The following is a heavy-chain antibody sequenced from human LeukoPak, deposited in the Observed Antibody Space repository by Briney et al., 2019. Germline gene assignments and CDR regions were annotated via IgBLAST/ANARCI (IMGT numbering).Heavy chain of an antibody. D-gene: IGHD6-19*01. CDR1: GYTFTSYG. Sequence: ASVKVSCKASGYTFTSYGISWVRQAPGRGLEWMGWISAYNGNTNYAQKLQGRVTMTTDTSTSTAYMELRSLRSDDTAVYYCARGGSSGWYVLREPTSFDPWGQGTLVTVSS. CDR2: ISAYNGNT. V-gene: IGHV1-18*01. J-gene: IGHJ5*02. CDR3: ARGGSSGWYVLREPTSFDP.